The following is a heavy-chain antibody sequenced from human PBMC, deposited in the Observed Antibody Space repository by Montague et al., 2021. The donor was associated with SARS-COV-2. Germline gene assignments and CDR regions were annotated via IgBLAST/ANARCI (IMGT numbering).Heavy chain of an antibody. V-gene: IGHV4-4*07. CDR3: ARGGVAARAGVDY. J-gene: IGHJ4*02. CDR1: GEPISGFF. CDR2: IYASGGT. Sequence: SETLSLTCSVSGEPISGFFWNWIRQPPGKGLEWIGCIYASGGTDYNPSLESRVTMSVDTSRNQFSLKVNSVTAADTAVYYCARGGVAARAGVDYWGRGTLVTVSS. D-gene: IGHD2-15*01.